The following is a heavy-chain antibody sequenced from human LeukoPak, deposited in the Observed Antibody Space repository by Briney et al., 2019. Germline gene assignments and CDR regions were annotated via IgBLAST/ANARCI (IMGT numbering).Heavy chain of an antibody. D-gene: IGHD6-13*01. V-gene: IGHV3-30-3*01. Sequence: PGGSLRLSCAASGFTFSSYAMHWVRQAPGRGLEWVAVISSDGSTKFYADSVKGRFTISRDNSKNTLYLQMNSLRPEDTAVYYCARDGGIEAPGTLSDYWGQGTLVTVSS. J-gene: IGHJ4*02. CDR1: GFTFSSYA. CDR3: ARDGGIEAPGTLSDY. CDR2: ISSDGSTK.